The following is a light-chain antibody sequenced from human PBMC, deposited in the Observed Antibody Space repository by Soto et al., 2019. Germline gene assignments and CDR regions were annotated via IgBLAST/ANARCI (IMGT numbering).Light chain of an antibody. Sequence: DIVMTQSPDSLAVSLGERATINCKSSQSVLYSSNNKNYLAWYQQKPGQHPKLLIYWASTRESGVPDRFSGSRSETDFTLTISSLQAEDVAVYYCQQYYSTPPYTFGQGTKLEIK. CDR2: WAS. V-gene: IGKV4-1*01. CDR3: QQYYSTPPYT. CDR1: QSVLYSSNNKNY. J-gene: IGKJ2*01.